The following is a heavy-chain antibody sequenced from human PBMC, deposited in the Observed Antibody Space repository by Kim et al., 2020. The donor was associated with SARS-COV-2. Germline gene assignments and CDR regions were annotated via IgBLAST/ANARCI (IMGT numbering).Heavy chain of an antibody. Sequence: SETLSLTCTVSGGSISSGGYYWSWIRQHPGKGLEWIGYIYYSGSTYYNPSLKSRVTISVDTSKNQFSLKLSSVTAADTAVYYCASLTVVRGAFRLDPWGQGTLVTVSS. CDR1: GGSISSGGYY. CDR2: IYYSGST. J-gene: IGHJ5*02. D-gene: IGHD3-10*01. V-gene: IGHV4-31*03. CDR3: ASLTVVRGAFRLDP.